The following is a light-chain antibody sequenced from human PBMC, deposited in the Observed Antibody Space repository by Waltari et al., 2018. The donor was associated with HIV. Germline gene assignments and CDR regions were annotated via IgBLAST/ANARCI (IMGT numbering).Light chain of an antibody. J-gene: IGLJ1*01. Sequence: QSVLPQPSSVSGAPGQRVTISCTGSRSNVGSNYDVLWYQQLPGTAPKLLIYANNNRPSGVPDRFSGSKSGTSASLAITGLQAEDEADYYCQSYDSSLSGHVFGTGTKVTVL. V-gene: IGLV1-40*01. CDR3: QSYDSSLSGHV. CDR2: ANN. CDR1: RSNVGSNYD.